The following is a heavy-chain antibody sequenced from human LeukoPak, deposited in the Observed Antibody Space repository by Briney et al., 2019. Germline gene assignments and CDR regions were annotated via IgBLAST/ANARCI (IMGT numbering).Heavy chain of an antibody. V-gene: IGHV4-59*08. CDR2: IYFSGST. Sequence: KPSETPSLTCTVSGGSISRYYWGWIRQTPGKGLERIGDIYFSGSTNYNPSLTSRVTISVYTSKNKFSLKLRSVTAPATAAYYCACHRRTAYYFDSSGFDAFDICGQGKMVTASS. CDR1: GGSISRYY. J-gene: IGHJ3*02. CDR3: ACHRRTAYYFDSSGFDAFDI. D-gene: IGHD3-22*01.